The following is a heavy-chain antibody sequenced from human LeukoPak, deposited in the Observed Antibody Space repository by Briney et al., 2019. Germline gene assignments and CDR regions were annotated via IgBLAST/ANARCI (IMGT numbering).Heavy chain of an antibody. Sequence: SETLSLTCTVSGGSISSHYWTWIRQSPVKGLEWIGDISNSGSTSYNPSLKSRVTISIDTSKNQFSLKLSPVTATDTAVYYCGRDALVGYFSYYYMDVWGKGTTVTVSS. CDR1: GGSISSHY. CDR3: GRDALVGYFSYYYMDV. CDR2: ISNSGST. D-gene: IGHD2-15*01. V-gene: IGHV4-59*11. J-gene: IGHJ6*03.